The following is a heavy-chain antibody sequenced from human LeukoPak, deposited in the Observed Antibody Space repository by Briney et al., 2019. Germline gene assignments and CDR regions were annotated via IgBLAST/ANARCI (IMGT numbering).Heavy chain of an antibody. CDR2: IYRSGST. Sequence: KASETLSLTCTVSGYSISSGYYWGWIRQPPGKGLEWIGNIYRSGSTYYNPSLKSRVTISVDTSKNQFSLKLSSVTAADTAVYYCAREGDTIFGVVIDYWGQGTLVTVSS. J-gene: IGHJ4*02. D-gene: IGHD3-3*01. CDR3: AREGDTIFGVVIDY. V-gene: IGHV4-38-2*02. CDR1: GYSISSGYY.